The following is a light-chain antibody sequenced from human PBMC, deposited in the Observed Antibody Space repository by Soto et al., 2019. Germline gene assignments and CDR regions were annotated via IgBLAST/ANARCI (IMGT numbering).Light chain of an antibody. CDR1: QSVSSSY. J-gene: IGKJ5*01. Sequence: EIVLTQSPCTLSLSPGERATLSCRASQSVSSSYLAWYQQKPGQAPRLLIYGASSRATGIPDRFSGSGSGTDFTLTISRLEPADFAVYYCQQYGSSQLTFGQGTRLEI. V-gene: IGKV3-20*01. CDR2: GAS. CDR3: QQYGSSQLT.